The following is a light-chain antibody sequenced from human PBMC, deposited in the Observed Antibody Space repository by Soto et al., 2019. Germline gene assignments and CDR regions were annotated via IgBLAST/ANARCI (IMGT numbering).Light chain of an antibody. Sequence: DIQLTQSPSFLSASVGDSVTITCRASQGISNYLAWYQQNPGKAPKLLIYGASALQSGVPSRFSGSGSGTEFTLTISSLQPEDFATYYCQRPNRFPTWTFGQGTKVEVK. J-gene: IGKJ1*01. CDR3: QRPNRFPTWT. V-gene: IGKV1-9*01. CDR2: GAS. CDR1: QGISNY.